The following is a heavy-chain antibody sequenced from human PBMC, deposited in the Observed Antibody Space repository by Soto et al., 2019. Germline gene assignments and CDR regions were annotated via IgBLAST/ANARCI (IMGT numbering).Heavy chain of an antibody. CDR3: AKGRTAMTYFDY. CDR2: ISYDGSNK. D-gene: IGHD5-18*01. Sequence: QVQLVESGGGVVQPGRSLRLSCAASGFTFSSYGMHWVRQAPGKGLEWVAVISYDGSNKYYADSVKGRFTVSRDNSKNTLYLQINRLRAEDTAVYYRAKGRTAMTYFDYWGQGTLVRVSS. CDR1: GFTFSSYG. J-gene: IGHJ4*02. V-gene: IGHV3-30*18.